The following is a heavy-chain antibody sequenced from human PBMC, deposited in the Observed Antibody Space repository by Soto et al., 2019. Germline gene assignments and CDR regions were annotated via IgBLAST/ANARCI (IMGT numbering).Heavy chain of an antibody. CDR2: INAGNGNT. CDR3: ARVPPSVRGPNYYMDV. J-gene: IGHJ6*03. CDR1: GYTFTSYA. D-gene: IGHD3-10*01. V-gene: IGHV1-3*01. Sequence: SGPTLVNPPASVKVSCKASGYTFTSYAMHWVRQAPGQRLEWMGWINAGNGNTKYSQKFQGRVTITRDTSASTAYMELSSLRSEDTAVYYCARVPPSVRGPNYYMDVWGKGTTVTVSS.